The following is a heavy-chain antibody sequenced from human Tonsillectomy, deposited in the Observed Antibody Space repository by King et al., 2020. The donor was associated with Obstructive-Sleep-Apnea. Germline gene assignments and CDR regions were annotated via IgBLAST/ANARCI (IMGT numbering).Heavy chain of an antibody. CDR1: GFSLSTSGVG. CDR3: THRSSGGPSGFDS. CDR2: IYLDDDK. Sequence: TLKESGPSLVEPTQTLTLTCTFSGFSLSTSGVGVGLIRQAPGKALEGLALIYLDDDKRYSPSLKSRLTIPKDTSEDQVVLTMTNKDPVDTATYYCTHRSSGGPSGFDSWGQGTLVTVSS. J-gene: IGHJ4*02. D-gene: IGHD6-19*01. V-gene: IGHV2-5*02.